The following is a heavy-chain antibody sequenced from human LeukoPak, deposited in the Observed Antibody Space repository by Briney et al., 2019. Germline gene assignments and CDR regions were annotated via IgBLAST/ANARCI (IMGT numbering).Heavy chain of an antibody. CDR1: GVSVSGGRYY. J-gene: IGHJ3*02. Sequence: NPSQTLSLTCSVSGVSVSGGRYYWTWIRQHPGKGLEWIGYKYYSGSAKYNPSLKSRLTIPIDTSKNQFSLQLSSVTAADTATYYCATPYCSSLSCLDVFNMWGQGTRVTVSS. CDR2: KYYSGSA. D-gene: IGHD2-2*01. V-gene: IGHV4-31*03. CDR3: ATPYCSSLSCLDVFNM.